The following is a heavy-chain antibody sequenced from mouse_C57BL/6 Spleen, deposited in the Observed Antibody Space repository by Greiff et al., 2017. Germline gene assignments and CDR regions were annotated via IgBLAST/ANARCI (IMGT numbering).Heavy chain of an antibody. CDR1: GYAFSSYW. CDR3: ASQEGIYDGYYWYFDV. D-gene: IGHD2-3*01. V-gene: IGHV1-80*01. J-gene: IGHJ1*03. Sequence: QVQLQQSGAELVKPGASVKISCKASGYAFSSYWMNWVKQRPGKGLEWIGQLYPGDGDTNYNGKFKGKATLTADKSSSTAYMQLSSLTSEDSAVYFCASQEGIYDGYYWYFDVWGTGTTVTVSS. CDR2: LYPGDGDT.